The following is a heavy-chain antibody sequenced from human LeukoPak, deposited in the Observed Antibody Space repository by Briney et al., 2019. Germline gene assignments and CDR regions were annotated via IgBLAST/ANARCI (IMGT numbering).Heavy chain of an antibody. CDR1: GLTFSSYA. D-gene: IGHD6-19*01. V-gene: IGHV3-23*01. CDR3: AKAAGTGRYYYYYVDV. J-gene: IGHJ6*03. Sequence: GGSLRLSCAASGLTFSSYAMSWVRQAPGKGLEWVSAISGSGGSTYYADSVKGRFTISRENSKNTLYLQMNSLRAEDTTVYYCAKAAGTGRYYYYYVDVWGKGTTVTVSS. CDR2: ISGSGGST.